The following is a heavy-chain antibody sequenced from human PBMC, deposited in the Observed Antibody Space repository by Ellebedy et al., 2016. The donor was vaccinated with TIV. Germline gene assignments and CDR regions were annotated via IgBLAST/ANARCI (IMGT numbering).Heavy chain of an antibody. J-gene: IGHJ3*02. CDR3: ASHLIMSTFGGTPDAFDI. Sequence: GGSLRLSCKGSGYLFTSYWIGRVRQMPGRGLEWMGIIYPGDSDTRYSPSFQGQVTISADKSISTAYLQWSSLKASDTAMYYCASHLIMSTFGGTPDAFDIWGQGTMVTVSS. CDR1: GYLFTSYW. CDR2: IYPGDSDT. V-gene: IGHV5-51*01. D-gene: IGHD3-16*01.